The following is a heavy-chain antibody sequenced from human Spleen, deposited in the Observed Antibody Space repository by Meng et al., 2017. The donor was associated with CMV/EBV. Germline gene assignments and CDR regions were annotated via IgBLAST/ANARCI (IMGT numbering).Heavy chain of an antibody. CDR3: ARTDSRNPYFDF. D-gene: IGHD1-14*01. Sequence: ASVKVSCKASGYTFTGYYMHWVRQAPGQGLEWMGWIKPNSGGTNSAQKFQGRVTMTRDSSISTGYLELSRLRSDDTAVYYCARTDSRNPYFDFWGQGTLVTVSS. J-gene: IGHJ4*02. CDR1: GYTFTGYY. V-gene: IGHV1-2*02. CDR2: IKPNSGGT.